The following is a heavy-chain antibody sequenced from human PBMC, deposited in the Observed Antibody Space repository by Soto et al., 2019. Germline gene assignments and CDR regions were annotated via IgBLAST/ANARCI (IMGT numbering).Heavy chain of an antibody. CDR1: GGTFSSYT. CDR2: IIPILGIA. V-gene: IGHV1-69*04. CDR3: ARDSPNRRSIAARQDLRNPDAFDI. J-gene: IGHJ3*02. D-gene: IGHD6-6*01. Sequence: ASVKVSCKASGGTFSSYTISWVRQAPGQGLEWMGRIIPILGIANYAQKFQGRVTITADKSTSTAYMELSSLRSEDTAVYYCARDSPNRRSIAARQDLRNPDAFDIWGQGTMVTVSS.